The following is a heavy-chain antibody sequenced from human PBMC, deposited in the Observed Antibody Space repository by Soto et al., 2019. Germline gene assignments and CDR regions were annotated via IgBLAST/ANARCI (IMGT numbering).Heavy chain of an antibody. D-gene: IGHD2-15*01. J-gene: IGHJ5*02. CDR2: IWSDGSDE. Sequence: QEQLVESGGGVVQPGRSRKLSCAASGFIFSNYGMHWVRQPPGKGLEWVAVIWSDGSDERYADSVAGRFSISRDNSKNMMYLQMNSLRVEDTALYYCARVGCSGGTCYNWFDPWGQGTLVTVSS. CDR3: ARVGCSGGTCYNWFDP. CDR1: GFIFSNYG. V-gene: IGHV3-33*01.